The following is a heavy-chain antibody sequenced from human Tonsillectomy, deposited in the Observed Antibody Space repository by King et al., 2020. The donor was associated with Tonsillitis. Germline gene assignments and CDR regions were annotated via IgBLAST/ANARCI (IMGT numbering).Heavy chain of an antibody. V-gene: IGHV3-20*04. Sequence: VQLVESGGDVIRPGGSLRLSCAASGFTFGDYGMSWVRQAPGKGLEWVSGINWSGGSTGYADSVKGRFTISRDNAKNSLYLQMNSLRAEDTALYYCARDGEPMVRGNWFDPRGQGTLVTVSS. CDR3: ARDGEPMVRGNWFDP. CDR2: INWSGGST. J-gene: IGHJ5*02. CDR1: GFTFGDYG. D-gene: IGHD3-10*01.